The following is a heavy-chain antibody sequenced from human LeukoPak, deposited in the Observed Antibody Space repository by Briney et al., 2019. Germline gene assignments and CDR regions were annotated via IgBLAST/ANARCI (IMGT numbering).Heavy chain of an antibody. CDR2: INPNSGDT. V-gene: IGHV1-2*02. CDR1: GYTFTGYY. CDR3: ATQRGSYLWGTDFDY. Sequence: ASVTVSLKATGYTFTGYYMHWVRQAPGQGLEWMGWINPNSGDTKYAQKFQGRVTMTRDTSISTAYMELSRLRSDDTAVYYCATQRGSYLWGTDFDYWGQRTLVTVSS. D-gene: IGHD3-16*01. J-gene: IGHJ4*02.